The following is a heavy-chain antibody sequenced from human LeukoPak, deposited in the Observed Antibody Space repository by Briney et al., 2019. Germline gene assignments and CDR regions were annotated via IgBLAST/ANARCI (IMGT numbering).Heavy chain of an antibody. CDR2: IKQDGSEI. V-gene: IGHV3-7*01. D-gene: IGHD2-21*02. J-gene: IGHJ4*02. Sequence: GGSLRLSCAASGFTFSSNWMSWVRQAPGKGLEWVGNIKQDGSEIYYVDSVKGRFTISRDNAKNSLFLQMNSLRAEDTALYYCARDTALGYYFDSWGQGTLVTVSS. CDR1: GFTFSSNW. CDR3: ARDTALGYYFDS.